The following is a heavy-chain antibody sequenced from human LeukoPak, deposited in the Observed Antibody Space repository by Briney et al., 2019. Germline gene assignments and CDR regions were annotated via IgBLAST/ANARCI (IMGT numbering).Heavy chain of an antibody. V-gene: IGHV3-23*01. J-gene: IGHJ4*02. D-gene: IGHD2/OR15-2a*01. CDR3: ATHSVGVLPIATFDY. CDR1: GFTFSSYG. CDR2: ISGRRDST. Sequence: GGSLRLSCAASGFTFSSYGMSWVRQAPGKGLEWVSTISGRRDSTSYADSVKGRFTISRDKSKNTLYLQMNSLRGEDTAVYYCATHSVGVLPIATFDYWGQGTLVTVSS.